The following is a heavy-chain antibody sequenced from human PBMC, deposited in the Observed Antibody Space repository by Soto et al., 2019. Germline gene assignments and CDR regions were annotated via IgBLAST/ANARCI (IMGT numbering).Heavy chain of an antibody. Sequence: EVQLLESGGGLVQPGGSLRLSCAASGFTFSSYAMNWVRQAPGKGLEWVSAISGSGVSTYYAAPVKGLLTFSRDTSKITLYLQMNSLGAGDTALYYGAKEKTYRSGWDGMDVGGQGTSVTV. CDR2: ISGSGVST. J-gene: IGHJ6*02. V-gene: IGHV3-23*01. CDR1: GFTFSSYA. CDR3: AKEKTYRSGWDGMDV. D-gene: IGHD6-19*01.